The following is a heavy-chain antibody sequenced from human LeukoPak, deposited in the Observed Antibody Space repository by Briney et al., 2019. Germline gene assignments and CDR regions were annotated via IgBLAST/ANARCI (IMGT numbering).Heavy chain of an antibody. D-gene: IGHD5-18*01. CDR2: ISGDDGST. CDR1: GFTFSTYA. Sequence: GGSLRLSCAASGFTFSTYAMSWVRQAPGKGLEWVSAISGDDGSTYYADSLKGRFTISRDNSKNTLYLQMNSLRAEDTAVYYCAKDISQGYTYGFIEQDFWGQGAPVTVSS. J-gene: IGHJ4*02. V-gene: IGHV3-23*01. CDR3: AKDISQGYTYGFIEQDF.